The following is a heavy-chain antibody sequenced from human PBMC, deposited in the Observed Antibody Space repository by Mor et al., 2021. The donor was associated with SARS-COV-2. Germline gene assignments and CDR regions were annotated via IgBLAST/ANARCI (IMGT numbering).Heavy chain of an antibody. D-gene: IGHD3-3*02. V-gene: IGHV3-23*01. CDR3: ASVERATFLDY. Sequence: ADSVKGRFTISRDNSKSTVYLQMNSLRAEDTAVYYCASVERATFLDYWGQGALVTVSS. J-gene: IGHJ4*02.